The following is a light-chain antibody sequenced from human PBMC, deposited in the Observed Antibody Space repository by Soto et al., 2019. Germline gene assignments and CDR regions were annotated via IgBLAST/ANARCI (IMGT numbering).Light chain of an antibody. Sequence: QSALTQPASVSGSPGQSITVSCTGTSSDIGGYSYVSWYQHHPGKAPKLLIYEVINRPSGVSIRFSGSKSGNTASLTISGLQAEDEADCYCSSYGSTTTLVFGTGTKVTVL. J-gene: IGLJ1*01. V-gene: IGLV2-14*01. CDR1: SSDIGGYSY. CDR2: EVI. CDR3: SSYGSTTTLV.